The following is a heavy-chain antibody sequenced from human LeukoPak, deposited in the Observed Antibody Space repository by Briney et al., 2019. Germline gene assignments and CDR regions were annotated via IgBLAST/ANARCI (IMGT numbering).Heavy chain of an antibody. CDR3: ARVNPGGLYYGSGSYFDY. V-gene: IGHV3-48*04. CDR2: ISSSSSTI. CDR1: GFTFSSYS. D-gene: IGHD3-10*01. J-gene: IGHJ4*02. Sequence: GGPLRLSCAASGFTFSSYSMNWVRQAPGKGLEWVSYISSSSSTIYYADSVKGRFTISRDNAKNSLYLQMNSLRAEDTAVYYCARVNPGGLYYGSGSYFDYWGQGTLVTVSS.